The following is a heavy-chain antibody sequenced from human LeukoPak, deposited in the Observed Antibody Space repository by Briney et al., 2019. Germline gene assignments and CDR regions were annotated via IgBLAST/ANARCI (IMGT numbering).Heavy chain of an antibody. CDR1: GFTFSSYS. D-gene: IGHD6-13*01. CDR2: ISSSSSYI. V-gene: IGHV3-21*01. J-gene: IGHJ4*02. CDR3: ARERGGSSWMTFDY. Sequence: GGSLRLSCAASGFTFSSYSMNWVRQAPGKGLEWFSSISSSSSYIYYADSVKGRFTISRDNAKNSLYLQMNSLRAEDTAVYYCARERGGSSWMTFDYWGQGTLVTVSS.